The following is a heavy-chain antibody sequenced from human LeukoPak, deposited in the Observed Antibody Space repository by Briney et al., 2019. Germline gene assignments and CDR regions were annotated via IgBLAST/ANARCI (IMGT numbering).Heavy chain of an antibody. J-gene: IGHJ4*02. V-gene: IGHV3-23*01. Sequence: PGGSRRLSCATSGFTFTRYAINWVRQAQGKGLGWISTISGPGDKTYYADSEKGRFTISRANSTNTVSLQMNRLRAGDTAEYYCAREATSSSGWYLDYWGQGILVTVSS. CDR3: AREATSSSGWYLDY. D-gene: IGHD6-19*01. CDR2: ISGPGDKT. CDR1: GFTFTRYA.